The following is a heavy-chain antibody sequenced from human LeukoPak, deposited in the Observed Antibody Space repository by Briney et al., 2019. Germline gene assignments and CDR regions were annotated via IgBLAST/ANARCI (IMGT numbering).Heavy chain of an antibody. CDR2: IYYSGST. CDR1: GGSISSSSYY. D-gene: IGHD1-26*01. V-gene: IGHV4-39*01. Sequence: SKTLSLTCTVSGGSISSSSYYWGWIRQPPGKGLEWIGSIYYSGSTYYNPSLKSRVTISVDTSKNQFSLKLSSVTAADTAVYYCARGIVGATGLDWFDPWGQGTLVTVSS. J-gene: IGHJ5*02. CDR3: ARGIVGATGLDWFDP.